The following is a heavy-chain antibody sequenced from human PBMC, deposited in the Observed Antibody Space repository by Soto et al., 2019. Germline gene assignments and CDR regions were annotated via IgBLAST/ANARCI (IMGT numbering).Heavy chain of an antibody. V-gene: IGHV3-74*01. CDR2: IKFDGSST. CDR3: ARGAKNIYAMDV. CDR1: GFAFSTYW. Sequence: EVQLVESGGGLVQPGGSLRLSCAASGFAFSTYWMHWVRQAPGKGLLWDARIKFDGSSTYSADSVKGRFTISRDDAKNTLYLQMNGLRVDDTAVYYCARGAKNIYAMDVWGQGTTVTVSS. J-gene: IGHJ6*02.